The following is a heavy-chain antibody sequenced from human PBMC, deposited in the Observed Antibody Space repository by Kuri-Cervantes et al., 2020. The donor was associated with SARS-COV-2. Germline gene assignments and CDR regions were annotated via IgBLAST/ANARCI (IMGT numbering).Heavy chain of an antibody. J-gene: IGHJ6*03. V-gene: IGHV4-61*08. D-gene: IGHD7-27*01. CDR3: ARVSGDSRFSYYMDV. Sequence: SETLSLTCTVSGGSISSGGYYWSWIRQPPGKGLEWIGYIYYSGSTNYNPSFKSRVTISVDTSKNQFSLKLSSVTAADTAVYYCARVSGDSRFSYYMDVWGTGTTVTVSS. CDR2: IYYSGST. CDR1: GGSISSGGYY.